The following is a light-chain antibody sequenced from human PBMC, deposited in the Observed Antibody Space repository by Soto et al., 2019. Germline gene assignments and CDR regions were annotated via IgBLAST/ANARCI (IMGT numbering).Light chain of an antibody. CDR3: QQFDNLPPELT. Sequence: DIQMTQSLSSLSASVGDRVTITCQASQDISNYLNWYQQKPGKAPKLLIYDASNLETGVPSRFSGSGSGTDFTFTISSLQPEDIATYYCQQFDNLPPELTFGGGTKVEIK. CDR1: QDISNY. CDR2: DAS. V-gene: IGKV1-33*01. J-gene: IGKJ4*01.